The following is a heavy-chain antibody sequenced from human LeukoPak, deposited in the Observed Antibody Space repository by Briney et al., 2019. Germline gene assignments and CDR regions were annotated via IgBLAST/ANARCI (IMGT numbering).Heavy chain of an antibody. V-gene: IGHV1-8*01. CDR2: MNPNSGNT. CDR3: ARDLIAAAGTS. D-gene: IGHD6-13*01. J-gene: IGHJ4*02. Sequence: ASVTVSCKASGYTFTSYVINWVRQAAGQGLEWMGWMNPNSGNTGYAQTFQGRVTMTRNTSISTAYMELSSLRSEDTAVYYCARDLIAAAGTSWGQGTLVTVSS. CDR1: GYTFTSYV.